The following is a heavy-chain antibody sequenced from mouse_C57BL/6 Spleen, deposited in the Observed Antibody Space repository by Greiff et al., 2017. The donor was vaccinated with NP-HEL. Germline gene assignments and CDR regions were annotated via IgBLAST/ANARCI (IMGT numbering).Heavy chain of an antibody. CDR1: GFTFSSYA. Sequence: EVQGVESGGGLVKPGGSLKLSCAASGFTFSSYAMSWVRQTPEKRLEWVATISDGGSYTYYPDNVKGRFTISRDNAKNNLYRQMSHLKSEDTAMYYCARYGIYYGNYDAMDYWGQGTSVTVSS. D-gene: IGHD2-1*01. V-gene: IGHV5-4*01. J-gene: IGHJ4*01. CDR3: ARYGIYYGNYDAMDY. CDR2: ISDGGSYT.